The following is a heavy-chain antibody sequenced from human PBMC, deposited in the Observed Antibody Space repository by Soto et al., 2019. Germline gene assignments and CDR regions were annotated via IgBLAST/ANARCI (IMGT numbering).Heavy chain of an antibody. Sequence: SVKVSCKTSGDTFSSYATSWVRQAPGQGLEWRGGIIPILGTPSYAQKFQGRVTITADKSTSTAYMELSSLRSEDTAVYYCARERSRYDRSGYYRPDYWGQGTLVTVSS. CDR3: ARERSRYDRSGYYRPDY. CDR1: GDTFSSYA. V-gene: IGHV1-69*10. J-gene: IGHJ4*02. CDR2: IIPILGTP. D-gene: IGHD3-22*01.